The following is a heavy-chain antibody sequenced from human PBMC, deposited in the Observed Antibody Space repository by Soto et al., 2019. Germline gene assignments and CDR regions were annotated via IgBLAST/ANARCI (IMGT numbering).Heavy chain of an antibody. J-gene: IGHJ4*02. CDR1: GYSFTSYW. V-gene: IGHV5-51*01. D-gene: IGHD3-10*01. Sequence: PGESLKISCKGSGYSFTSYWIGWVRQMPGKGLEWMGIIYPGDSDTRYSPSFQGQVTISADKSISTAYLQWSSLKASDTAMYYCARQAAMVDFGTQNFGDMDYWGQGTLVTVYS. CDR2: IYPGDSDT. CDR3: ARQAAMVDFGTQNFGDMDY.